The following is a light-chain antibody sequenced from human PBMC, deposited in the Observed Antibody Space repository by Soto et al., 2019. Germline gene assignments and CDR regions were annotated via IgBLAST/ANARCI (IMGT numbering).Light chain of an antibody. J-gene: IGKJ1*01. V-gene: IGKV1-5*03. CDR3: QHYNSYSEA. CDR2: KAS. CDR1: QSIISW. Sequence: DIKLTKSPSTLSASVGDRVTSTCRASQSIISWLAWYQQKPGKAPKLLIYKASSLKSGIPSRFSGSGSGTEFTLTISSLQPDHFATYYCQHYNSYSEAFGQGTKVDIK.